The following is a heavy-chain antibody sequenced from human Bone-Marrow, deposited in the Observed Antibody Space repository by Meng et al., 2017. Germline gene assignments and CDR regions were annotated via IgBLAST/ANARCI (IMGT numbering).Heavy chain of an antibody. D-gene: IGHD3-10*01. CDR2: INNDGSGT. CDR3: VRDVHHPWFS. CDR1: GFTFSNYG. Sequence: VQLVESGGGVVQPGRSLRLSCAASGFTFSNYGMHWVRQAPGKGLVWVSCINNDGSGTGYADSVKGRFTISRDNAKNTLYLQMNSLRAEDTAVYYCVRDVHHPWFSWGQGTLVTVSS. J-gene: IGHJ5*02. V-gene: IGHV3-74*01.